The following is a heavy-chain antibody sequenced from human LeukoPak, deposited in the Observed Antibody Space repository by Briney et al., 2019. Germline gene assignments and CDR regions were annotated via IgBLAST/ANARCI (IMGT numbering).Heavy chain of an antibody. CDR3: ARSDNTIFGVVANVPFDY. Sequence: KPSETLTLTCTGSGGSSSSYYWSWIRQPPGKGLEWMGYIYYSGSTNYNPSLKSRVTISVDTSKNQFSLKLSSVTAADTAVYYCARSDNTIFGVVANVPFDYWGQGTLVTVSS. CDR1: GGSSSSYY. V-gene: IGHV4-59*01. J-gene: IGHJ4*02. D-gene: IGHD3-3*01. CDR2: IYYSGST.